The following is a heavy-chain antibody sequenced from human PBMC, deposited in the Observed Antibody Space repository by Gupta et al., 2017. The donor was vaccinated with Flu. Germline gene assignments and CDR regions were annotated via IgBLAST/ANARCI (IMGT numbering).Heavy chain of an antibody. CDR1: GGSISSGGYY. CDR2: IHYSGST. Sequence: QVQLQESGPGLVKPSQTLSLTCTVSGGSISSGGYYWSWIRQRPGKGLEWIGYIHYSGSTFYNPSLKSRVTISVDTSKNQFSLKLSSVTAADTAVYYCARDVVMVYAAWFDPWGQGTLVTVSS. V-gene: IGHV4-31*03. D-gene: IGHD2-8*01. CDR3: ARDVVMVYAAWFDP. J-gene: IGHJ5*02.